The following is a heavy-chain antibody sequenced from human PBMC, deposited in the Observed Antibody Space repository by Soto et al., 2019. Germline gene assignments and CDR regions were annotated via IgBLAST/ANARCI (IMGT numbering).Heavy chain of an antibody. Sequence: QVQLQESGPGLVKPSETLSLTCTVSGGSINNYYWTWIRQPPGMGLEWIGYVYYTGTTSYNPSLKSRVXXXLXXSKNQISLKLSSVTAGDTAFYYCARLGGYYHSLDTWGQGTLVTVSS. CDR2: VYYTGTT. V-gene: IGHV4-59*08. D-gene: IGHD3-22*01. J-gene: IGHJ5*02. CDR3: ARLGGYYHSLDT. CDR1: GGSINNYY.